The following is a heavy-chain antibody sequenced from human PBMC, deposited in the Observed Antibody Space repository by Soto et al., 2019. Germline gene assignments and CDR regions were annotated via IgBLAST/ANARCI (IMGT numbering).Heavy chain of an antibody. CDR3: TTTIVVVITRRDY. CDR1: GFTFSNAW. J-gene: IGHJ4*02. D-gene: IGHD3-22*01. CDR2: IKSKTDGGTT. V-gene: IGHV3-15*07. Sequence: GGSLRLSCAASGFTFSNAWMNWVRQAPGKGLEWVGRIKSKTDGGTTDYAAPVKGRFTISRDDSKNTLYLQMNSLKTEDTAVYYCTTTIVVVITRRDYWGQGTLVTVSS.